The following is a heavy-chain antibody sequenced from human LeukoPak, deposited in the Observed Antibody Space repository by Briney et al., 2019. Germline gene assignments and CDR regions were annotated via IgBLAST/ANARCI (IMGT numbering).Heavy chain of an antibody. V-gene: IGHV3-20*04. CDR3: ARAGDSSGYYLDGAFDI. Sequence: GGSLRLSCAASGFTFDDYGMSWVRQAPGKGLEWVSGINWNGGSTGYADSVKGRFTISRDNAKNSLYLHMNSLRAEDTALYYCARAGDSSGYYLDGAFDIWGQGTMVTVSS. J-gene: IGHJ3*02. CDR1: GFTFDDYG. D-gene: IGHD3-22*01. CDR2: INWNGGST.